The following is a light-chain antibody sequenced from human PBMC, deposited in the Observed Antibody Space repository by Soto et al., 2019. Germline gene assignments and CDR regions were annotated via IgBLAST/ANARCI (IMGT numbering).Light chain of an antibody. V-gene: IGKV3-20*01. J-gene: IGKJ1*01. CDR1: ERIYSAY. Sequence: EVVLTQSPGTLSLSRGERATLSCRASERIYSAYLGWYQQKPGQAPRLLIYGTSSRATGIPDRFSGSGSGTDFTLTISRLEPEDSARYYCQQYNSWLWTFGQGTKVDIK. CDR2: GTS. CDR3: QQYNSWLWT.